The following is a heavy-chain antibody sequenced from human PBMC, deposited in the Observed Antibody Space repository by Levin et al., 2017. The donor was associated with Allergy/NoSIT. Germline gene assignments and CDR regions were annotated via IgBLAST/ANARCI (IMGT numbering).Heavy chain of an antibody. D-gene: IGHD3-22*01. Sequence: GGSLRLSCAASGFTFSSYGMHWVRQAPGKGLEWVAVIWYDGSNKYYADSVKGRFTISRDNSKNTLYLQMNSLRAEDTAVYYCARDGPGDSSGVVDYWGQGTLVTVSS. CDR3: ARDGPGDSSGVVDY. J-gene: IGHJ4*02. CDR1: GFTFSSYG. V-gene: IGHV3-33*01. CDR2: IWYDGSNK.